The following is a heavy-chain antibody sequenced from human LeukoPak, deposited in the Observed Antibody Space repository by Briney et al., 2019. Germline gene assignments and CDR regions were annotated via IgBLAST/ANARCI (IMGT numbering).Heavy chain of an antibody. CDR2: IYTSGST. D-gene: IGHD3-3*01. CDR1: GGSFSGYY. CDR3: ARDLYMDV. V-gene: IGHV4-59*10. Sequence: SETLSLTCAVYGGSFSGYYWSWIRQPPGKGLEWIGRIYTSGSTNYNPSLKSRVTMSVDTSKNQFSLKLSSVTAADTAVYYCARDLYMDVWGKGTTVTVSS. J-gene: IGHJ6*03.